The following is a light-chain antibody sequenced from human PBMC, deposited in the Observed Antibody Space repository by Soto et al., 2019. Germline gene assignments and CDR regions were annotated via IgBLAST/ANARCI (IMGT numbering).Light chain of an antibody. Sequence: DIQMTQSPSSLSASVGDRVTITCRASQNIINNLNWYQQKPGKAPQLLIYVASRLESGVPSRFSGSGSGTDFTLTISSLQPEDFATYYCQQSYNAPITFGQGTRLDI. CDR3: QQSYNAPIT. V-gene: IGKV1-39*01. CDR2: VAS. CDR1: QNIINN. J-gene: IGKJ5*01.